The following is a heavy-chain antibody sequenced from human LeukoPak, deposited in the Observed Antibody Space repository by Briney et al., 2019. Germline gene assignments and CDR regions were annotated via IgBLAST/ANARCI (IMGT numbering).Heavy chain of an antibody. V-gene: IGHV3-49*04. D-gene: IGHD6-19*01. CDR1: GFTFSSYA. Sequence: GGSLRLSCAASGFTFSSYAMHWVRQAPGKGLEWVGLIRGRTYSGTTDYAASVKGRFIISRDDSKSIAYLQMNSLIIEDTAMYYCTGDRLMAGQYLIDYWGQGTLVTVSS. CDR2: IRGRTYSGTT. J-gene: IGHJ4*02. CDR3: TGDRLMAGQYLIDY.